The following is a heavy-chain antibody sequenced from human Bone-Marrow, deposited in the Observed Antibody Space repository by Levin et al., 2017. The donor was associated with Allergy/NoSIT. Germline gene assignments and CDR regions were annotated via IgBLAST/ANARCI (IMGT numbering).Heavy chain of an antibody. CDR3: ARQGIYMAMTFCFDS. CDR1: GGSFNSNSYY. D-gene: IGHD2/OR15-2a*01. Sequence: PSETLSLTCSVSGGSFNSNSYYWGWIRQPPGKGLEWIGSIYNRGSTYYNPSLKSRATISVDTSKNQFSLRLSSVTAADTAVYYCARQGIYMAMTFCFDSWGQGTLVTVSS. V-gene: IGHV4-39*01. J-gene: IGHJ4*02. CDR2: IYNRGST.